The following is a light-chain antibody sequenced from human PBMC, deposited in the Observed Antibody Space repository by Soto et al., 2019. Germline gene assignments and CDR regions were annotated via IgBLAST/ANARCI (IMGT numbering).Light chain of an antibody. CDR3: CSYAVRNIFAV. J-gene: IGLJ3*02. CDR2: EDN. Sequence: QSALTQPASVSGSPGQSITISCTGTSSDIGSYDRVSWYQWHPGKAPKLIIYEDNRRPSEISNRFSGSKSGNTASLTISGLQAEDEADYYCCSYAVRNIFAVFGGGTKVTVL. CDR1: SSDIGSYDR. V-gene: IGLV2-23*01.